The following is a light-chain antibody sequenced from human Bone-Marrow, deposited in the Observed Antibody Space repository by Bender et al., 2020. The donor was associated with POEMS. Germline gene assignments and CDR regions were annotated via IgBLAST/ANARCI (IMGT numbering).Light chain of an antibody. CDR3: SSYTSSSTVV. Sequence: QSALTQPASVSGSPGQSITISCTGTSSDVGGYSYVPWYQQHPGKAPKLMIYDVSNRPSGVSNRISGSKSGNTASLTISGLQAEDEAGYYCSSYTSSSTVVFGGGTKLTVL. CDR2: DVS. J-gene: IGLJ2*01. CDR1: SSDVGGYSY. V-gene: IGLV2-14*01.